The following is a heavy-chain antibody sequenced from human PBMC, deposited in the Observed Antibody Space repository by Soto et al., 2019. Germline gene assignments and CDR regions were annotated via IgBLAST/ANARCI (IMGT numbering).Heavy chain of an antibody. V-gene: IGHV1-69*01. Sequence: QVQLVQSGAEVKKPGSSVKVSCKASGGTFSSYAISWVRQAPGQGLEWMGGIIPIFGTANYAQKFQGRVTITADESTSTAYMELSSVRSDDTAVYYCARGDGRSHYRGNYFDYWGQGTLVTVSS. J-gene: IGHJ4*02. CDR3: ARGDGRSHYRGNYFDY. D-gene: IGHD4-4*01. CDR2: IIPIFGTA. CDR1: GGTFSSYA.